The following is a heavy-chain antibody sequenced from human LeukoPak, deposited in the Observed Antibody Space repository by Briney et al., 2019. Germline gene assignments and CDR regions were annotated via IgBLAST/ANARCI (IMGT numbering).Heavy chain of an antibody. CDR1: GGSFSGYY. D-gene: IGHD3-22*01. J-gene: IGHJ3*02. CDR2: IFYSGST. Sequence: SETLSLTCAVYGGSFSGYYWSWIRQPPGKALEWIGNIFYSGSTYYSPSLKSRVTISLDTSMNQFSRKLNSVTAADTAVYYCAKSNGYGLIDIWGQGTMVTVSS. V-gene: IGHV4-34*12. CDR3: AKSNGYGLIDI.